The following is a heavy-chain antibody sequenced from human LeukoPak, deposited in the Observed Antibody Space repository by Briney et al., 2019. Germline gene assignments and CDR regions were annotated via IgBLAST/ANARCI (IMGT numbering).Heavy chain of an antibody. CDR3: ARNYGDSHYIDY. CDR1: GFTFSSYA. Sequence: GGSLRLSCAASGFTFSSYAMHWVRQAPGKGLEWVAVISYDGSNKYYADSVKGRFTISRDNSKNTLYLQMNSLRAEDTAVYYCARNYGDSHYIDYWGQGTLVTVSS. D-gene: IGHD4-17*01. V-gene: IGHV3-30*04. CDR2: ISYDGSNK. J-gene: IGHJ4*02.